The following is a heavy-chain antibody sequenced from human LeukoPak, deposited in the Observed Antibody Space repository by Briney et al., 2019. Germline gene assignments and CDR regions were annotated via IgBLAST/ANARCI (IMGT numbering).Heavy chain of an antibody. CDR3: IRGANWGSRNYWYFDL. D-gene: IGHD7-27*01. V-gene: IGHV3-49*04. CDR1: GFTFSSYS. Sequence: PGGSLRLSCAASGFTFSSYSMNWVRQAPGKGLEWIGFIRSQGYGETTEYAAAVKGSFIIPRDDSKSVAYLQLKSLKTEDTAIYYCIRGANWGSRNYWYFDLWGRGTLVTVSS. J-gene: IGHJ2*01. CDR2: IRSQGYGETT.